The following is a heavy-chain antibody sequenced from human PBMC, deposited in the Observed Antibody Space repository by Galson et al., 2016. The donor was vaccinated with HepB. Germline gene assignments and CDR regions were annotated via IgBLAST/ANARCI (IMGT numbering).Heavy chain of an antibody. CDR3: VEGFSLRN. V-gene: IGHV6-1*01. CDR1: GDSVSRNTAA. Sequence: CAISGDSVSRNTAAWNWIRQSPSRGLEWLGRTYFRSKWYSDYGVAANGRMTISPDTAKNQFSLHLTSVTPDDTGIYYCVEGFSLRNWGQGTLVTVSS. J-gene: IGHJ4*02. CDR2: TYFRSKWYS.